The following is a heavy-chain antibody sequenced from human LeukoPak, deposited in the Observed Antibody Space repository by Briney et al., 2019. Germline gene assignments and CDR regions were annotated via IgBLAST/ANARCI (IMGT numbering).Heavy chain of an antibody. Sequence: SETLSLTCTVSGGSISSGDYYWSWIRQPPGKGLEWIGYIYYSGSTYYNPSLKSRVTISVDTSKNQFSLKLSSVTAADTAVYYCARVIRITMILVVIPGAFDIWGQGTMVTVSS. J-gene: IGHJ3*02. CDR3: ARVIRITMILVVIPGAFDI. V-gene: IGHV4-30-4*08. D-gene: IGHD3-22*01. CDR1: GGSISSGDYY. CDR2: IYYSGST.